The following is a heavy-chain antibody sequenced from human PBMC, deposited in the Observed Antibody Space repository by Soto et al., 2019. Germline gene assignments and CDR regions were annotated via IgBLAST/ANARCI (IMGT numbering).Heavy chain of an antibody. V-gene: IGHV1-18*04. J-gene: IGHJ4*02. CDR1: GYTFTAYG. CDR3: ERNDGDDSTNF. Sequence: QVQLLQSGPEVKRPGASVKVSCQASGYTFTAYGLNWVRRAQGRGLEWMGRIATHDGSSVSAQRLQGRLTLTRDSFTSTAYMELGGLTSDDTGLYYCERNDGDDSTNFWGQGTLVTVSS. D-gene: IGHD3-22*01. CDR2: IATHDGSS.